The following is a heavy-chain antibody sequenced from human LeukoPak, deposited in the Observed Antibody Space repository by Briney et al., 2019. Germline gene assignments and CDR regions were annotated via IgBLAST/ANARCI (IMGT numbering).Heavy chain of an antibody. V-gene: IGHV1-69*04. CDR2: LIPLFGIA. D-gene: IGHD3-22*01. J-gene: IGHJ4*02. CDR3: ARAQVPDYYDSSGCASFDY. CDR1: QGPFSSLA. Sequence: SVQVYCKASQGPFSSLATNWVRPSPGQGLECIGMLIPLFGIANYAQKFQARVTITAYKSTSTAYMELSSLRSEDTAVYYCARAQVPDYYDSSGCASFDYWGQGTLVTVSS.